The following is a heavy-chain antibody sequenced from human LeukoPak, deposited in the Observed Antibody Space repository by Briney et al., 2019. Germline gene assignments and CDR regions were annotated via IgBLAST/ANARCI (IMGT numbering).Heavy chain of an antibody. J-gene: IGHJ4*02. D-gene: IGHD5-18*01. CDR3: GRDPKLGIRGYTYGYIDS. CDR2: INTNTGNP. CDR1: GYTFTSYA. Sequence: ASVKVSCKTSGYTFTSYAISWVRQAPGQGLEWMGWINTNTGNPTYAQGFAGRDVFSLDTSVSTAYLQISGLKADDTAVYYCGRDPKLGIRGYTYGYIDSWGQGTLVIVSS. V-gene: IGHV7-4-1*02.